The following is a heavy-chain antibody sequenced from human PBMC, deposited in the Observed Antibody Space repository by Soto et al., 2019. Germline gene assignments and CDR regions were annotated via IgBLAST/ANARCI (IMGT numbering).Heavy chain of an antibody. J-gene: IGHJ4*02. Sequence: QLQLQESGPGLVKPSETLSLTCTVSGGSISSSSYYWGWIRQPPGKGLEWIGSIYYSGSTYYNPSLKSRVTISVDTSKNQFSLKLSSVTAADTAVYYCARLGAEPSSGYYPDYWGQGTLVTVSS. V-gene: IGHV4-39*01. CDR1: GGSISSSSYY. D-gene: IGHD3-22*01. CDR3: ARLGAEPSSGYYPDY. CDR2: IYYSGST.